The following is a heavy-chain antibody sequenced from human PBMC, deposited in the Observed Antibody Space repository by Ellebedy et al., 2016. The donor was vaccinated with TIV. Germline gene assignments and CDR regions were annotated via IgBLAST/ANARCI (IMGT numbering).Heavy chain of an antibody. Sequence: AASVKVSCKASGYSFTSYALHWVRQAPGQRLQWMGWINAGNGNTKYSQKFQGRVAITADKSTSTASMELSSLRSEDTAVYYCARDILTGYFFDLWGQGTLVTVSS. V-gene: IGHV1-3*01. CDR2: INAGNGNT. CDR1: GYSFTSYA. J-gene: IGHJ4*02. CDR3: ARDILTGYFFDL. D-gene: IGHD3-9*01.